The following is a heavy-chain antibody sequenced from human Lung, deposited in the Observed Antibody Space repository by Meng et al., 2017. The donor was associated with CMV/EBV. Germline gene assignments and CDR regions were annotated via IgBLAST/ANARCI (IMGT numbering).Heavy chain of an antibody. Sequence: SCAASGFTFSTYWMHWVRQVPGKGLVWVTRINSDGSGTTYADSVKGRFTISRDNAKNTLYLHMSSLRAEDTAMYYCVRGHSSGWYKFDSWGQGTLVTVSS. CDR2: INSDGSGT. CDR3: VRGHSSGWYKFDS. CDR1: GFTFSTYW. J-gene: IGHJ4*02. V-gene: IGHV3-74*01. D-gene: IGHD6-13*01.